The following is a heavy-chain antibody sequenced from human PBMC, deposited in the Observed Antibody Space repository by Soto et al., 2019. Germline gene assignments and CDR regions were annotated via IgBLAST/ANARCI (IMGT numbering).Heavy chain of an antibody. CDR2: IFPGDSDT. CDR3: ASGDSLDH. CDR1: GYIFSTYW. D-gene: IGHD7-27*01. V-gene: IGHV5-51*01. Sequence: GESLKISCKASGYIFSTYWIGWVRQMPGKGLEWMGTIFPGDSDTRYSPSFQGQVTISVDKSVSTAYLQWGSLKASDTAIYYCASGDSLDHWGQGTQVTVSS. J-gene: IGHJ1*01.